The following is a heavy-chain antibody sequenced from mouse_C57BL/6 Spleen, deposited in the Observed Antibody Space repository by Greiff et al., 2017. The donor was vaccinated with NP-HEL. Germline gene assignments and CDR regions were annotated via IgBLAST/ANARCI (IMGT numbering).Heavy chain of an antibody. Sequence: VQGVESGPELVKPGASVKISCKASGYAFSSSWMNWVKQRPGKGLEWIGRIYPGDGDTNYNGKFKGKATLTADKSSSTAYMQLSSLTSEDSAVYFGARPPHYYGSSGYWYFDVWGTGTTVTVSS. CDR2: IYPGDGDT. D-gene: IGHD1-1*01. CDR3: ARPPHYYGSSGYWYFDV. CDR1: GYAFSSSW. J-gene: IGHJ1*03. V-gene: IGHV1-82*01.